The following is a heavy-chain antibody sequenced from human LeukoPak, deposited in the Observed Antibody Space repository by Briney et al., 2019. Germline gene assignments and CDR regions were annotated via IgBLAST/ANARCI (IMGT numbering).Heavy chain of an antibody. J-gene: IGHJ4*02. D-gene: IGHD1-26*01. CDR2: INHSGST. Sequence: SETLSLTCAVYGGSFSGYYWSWIRQPPGKGLEWIGEINHSGSTNYNPSLKSRVTISVDTSENQFSLKLSSVTAADTAVYYCARGGRRGSYDYWGQGTLVTVSS. CDR1: GGSFSGYY. V-gene: IGHV4-34*01. CDR3: ARGGRRGSYDY.